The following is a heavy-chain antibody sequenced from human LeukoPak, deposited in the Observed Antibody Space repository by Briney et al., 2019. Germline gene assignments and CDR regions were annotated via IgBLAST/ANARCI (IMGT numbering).Heavy chain of an antibody. Sequence: ETLSLTCTVSGGSISSSSYYWGWIRQPPGKGLEWIGSIHYSGSTNYNPSLKSRVTISVDTSKNQFSLKLSSVTAADTAVYFCARGPYSYDSSGAFDIWGQGTMVTVSS. J-gene: IGHJ3*02. CDR3: ARGPYSYDSSGAFDI. V-gene: IGHV4-39*07. CDR2: IHYSGST. CDR1: GGSISSSSYY. D-gene: IGHD3-22*01.